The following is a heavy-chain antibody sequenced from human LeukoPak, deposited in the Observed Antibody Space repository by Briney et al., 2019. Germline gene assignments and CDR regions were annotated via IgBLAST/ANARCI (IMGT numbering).Heavy chain of an antibody. CDR1: GYTFTSDY. J-gene: IGHJ6*02. V-gene: IGHV1-46*01. D-gene: IGHD6-6*01. CDR3: ARVRRSSSPPNYYYSGMDV. Sequence: ASVRVSCKASGYTFTSDYMHWVRQAPGQGLEWMGVINPSGGSTSYAQKFQGRVTMTRDTSTSTAYMELSSLRSEDTAVYYCARVRRSSSPPNYYYSGMDVWGQGTTVTVSS. CDR2: INPSGGST.